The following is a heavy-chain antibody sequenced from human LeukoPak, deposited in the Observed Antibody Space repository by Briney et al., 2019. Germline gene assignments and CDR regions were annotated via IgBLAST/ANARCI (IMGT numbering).Heavy chain of an antibody. J-gene: IGHJ4*02. CDR2: IYPGDSDT. Sequence: GESLKISCKGSGYSFTNYWIGWVRQMPGKGLEWMGIIYPGDSDTRYSPSFQGQVTISADKSISTAYLQWSSLKASDTAMYYCARQRLWFGEYQYFDYWGQGTLVTVSS. CDR1: GYSFTNYW. V-gene: IGHV5-51*01. CDR3: ARQRLWFGEYQYFDY. D-gene: IGHD3-10*01.